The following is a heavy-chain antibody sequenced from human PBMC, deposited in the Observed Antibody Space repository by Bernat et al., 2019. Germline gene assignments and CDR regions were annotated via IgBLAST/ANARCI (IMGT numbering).Heavy chain of an antibody. J-gene: IGHJ2*01. D-gene: IGHD1-1*01. CDR3: ARDTTGTTPSWYFDL. CDR1: GFTFSSYS. V-gene: IGHV3-21*01. CDR2: ISSSSSYI. Sequence: EVQLVESGGGLVKPGGSLRLSCAASGFTFSSYSMNWVRRAPGKGLEWVSSISSSSSYIYYADSVKCRFTISRDNAKNSLYLQMNSLRAEDTAVYYCARDTTGTTPSWYFDLWGRGTLVTVSS.